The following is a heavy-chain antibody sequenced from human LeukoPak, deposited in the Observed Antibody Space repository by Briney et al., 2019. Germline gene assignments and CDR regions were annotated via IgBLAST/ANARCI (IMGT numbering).Heavy chain of an antibody. J-gene: IGHJ6*03. CDR2: INPSGGST. Sequence: ASVKVSCKASGYTFTSYYMHWVRQAPGQGLEWMGIINPSGGSTSYAQKFQGRVTMTRDTSTSTVYMELSSLRSEDTAVYYCASLGAKYCSSTSCYMREYYYYYMDVWGKGTTVTVSS. CDR1: GYTFTSYY. V-gene: IGHV1-46*01. D-gene: IGHD2-2*02. CDR3: ASLGAKYCSSTSCYMREYYYYYMDV.